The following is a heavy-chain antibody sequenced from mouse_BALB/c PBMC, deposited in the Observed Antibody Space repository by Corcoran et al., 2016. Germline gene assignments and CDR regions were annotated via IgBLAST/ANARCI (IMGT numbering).Heavy chain of an antibody. Sequence: LVKTGASVKISCKASGYSFTGYYMHWVKQSHGKSLELIGYISCYNGATSYNQKFKGKATFTVDTSSSTAYMQFNSLTSEDSAVYYCAREAYYDYDEVYAMDYWGQGTSVTVSS. CDR3: AREAYYDYDEVYAMDY. CDR2: ISCYNGAT. D-gene: IGHD2-4*01. J-gene: IGHJ4*01. CDR1: GYSFTGYY. V-gene: IGHV1S34*01.